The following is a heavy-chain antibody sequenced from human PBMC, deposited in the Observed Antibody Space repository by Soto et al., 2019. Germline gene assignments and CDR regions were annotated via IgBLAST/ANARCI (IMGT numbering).Heavy chain of an antibody. V-gene: IGHV3-23*01. CDR3: ATRNWELQGY. CDR1: GFTLTSYA. CDR2: ISGSGGST. J-gene: IGHJ4*02. D-gene: IGHD1-26*01. Sequence: GGSLTPSCAAPGFTLTSYAMGWVRQAPGKGLEWVSAISGSGGSTYYADSVKDRFTISRDNSKNTLYLQMNSLRAEDTAVYYCATRNWELQGYWGQGTLVTVSS.